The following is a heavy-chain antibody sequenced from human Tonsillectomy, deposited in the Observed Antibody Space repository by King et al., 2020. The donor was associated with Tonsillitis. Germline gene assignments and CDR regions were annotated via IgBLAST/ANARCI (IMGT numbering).Heavy chain of an antibody. CDR3: ATDCSSTSCYGGAWFDT. Sequence: VQLVESGGGLVKPGGSVRLSCAASGFTFSYAWMSWVRQAPGKGLEWVGRIKGKVDGETTDYAAPVKGRFIISRDDSKNTVFLQMNSLTTEDTAVYYCATDCSSTSCYGGAWFDTWGQGSLVTVSS. J-gene: IGHJ5*02. CDR2: IKGKVDGETT. CDR1: GFTFSYAW. V-gene: IGHV3-15*01. D-gene: IGHD2-2*01.